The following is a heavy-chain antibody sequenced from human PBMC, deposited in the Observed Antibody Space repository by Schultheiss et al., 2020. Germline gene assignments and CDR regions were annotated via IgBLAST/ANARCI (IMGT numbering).Heavy chain of an antibody. V-gene: IGHV3-33*08. CDR2: IWYDGNKK. CDR1: GDSVNNYA. J-gene: IGHJ4*02. D-gene: IGHD6-19*01. Sequence: GGSLRLSCTVSGDSVNNYAYFWGWVRQSPEKGLEWVALIWYDGNKKYYADSVKGRFTISRDNSKNTLFLQMNSLSAEDTAVYYCARGVTSGWYQYYCDFWGQGALVTVSS. CDR3: ARGVTSGWYQYYCDF.